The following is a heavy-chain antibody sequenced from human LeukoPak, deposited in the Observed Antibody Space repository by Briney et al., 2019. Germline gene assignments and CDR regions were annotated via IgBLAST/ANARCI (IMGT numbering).Heavy chain of an antibody. CDR2: ISASGGST. CDR3: AKDTSGYSSSWSDY. V-gene: IGHV3-23*01. J-gene: IGHJ4*02. CDR1: GFTFSSYA. Sequence: GGSLRLSCAASGFTFSSYAMSWVRQAPGKGLEWVSAISASGGSTYYADSVKGRFTISRDNSKNTLYVQMNSLRAEDTAVYYCAKDTSGYSSSWSDYWGQGTLVIVSS. D-gene: IGHD6-13*01.